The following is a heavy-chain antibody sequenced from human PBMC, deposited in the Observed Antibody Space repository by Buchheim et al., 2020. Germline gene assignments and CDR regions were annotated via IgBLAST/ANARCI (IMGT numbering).Heavy chain of an antibody. CDR2: ISSSSSYI. CDR3: ARGSVVPAAIGEEANYYYYGMDV. Sequence: EVQLVESGGGLVKPGGSLRLSCAASGFTFSSYSMNWVRQAPGKGLEWVSSISSSSSYIYYADSVKGRFTISRDNAKNSLYLQMNSLRAEDTAVYYCARGSVVPAAIGEEANYYYYGMDVWGQGTT. J-gene: IGHJ6*02. D-gene: IGHD2-2*01. V-gene: IGHV3-21*01. CDR1: GFTFSSYS.